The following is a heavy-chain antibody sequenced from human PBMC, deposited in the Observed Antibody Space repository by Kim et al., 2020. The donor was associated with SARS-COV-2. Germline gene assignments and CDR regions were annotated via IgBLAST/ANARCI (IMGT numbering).Heavy chain of an antibody. CDR2: ISGSGGIT. J-gene: IGHJ6*02. CDR1: GFTFSSYA. D-gene: IGHD3-22*01. V-gene: IGHV3-23*01. Sequence: GGSLRLSCAASGFTFSSYAMSWVRQAPGKGLEWVSAISGSGGITYYADSVKGRFTISRDNSKNTLYLQMNSLRAEDTAVYYCAKRGGGYYDSSGYLSYYYYYGMDVWGQGTTVTVSS. CDR3: AKRGGGYYDSSGYLSYYYYYGMDV.